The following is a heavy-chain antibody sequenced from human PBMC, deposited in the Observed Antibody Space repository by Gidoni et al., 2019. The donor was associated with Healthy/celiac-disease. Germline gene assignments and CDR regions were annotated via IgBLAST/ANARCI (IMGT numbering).Heavy chain of an antibody. CDR1: GVTCSGSA. Sequence: EVQLVESGGGWVQPGGSMKLTGADSGVTCSGSAMPWVRQCSGKGLEWVGRISSKANSYATAYAASVKGRFTISRDDSKNTAYLQMNSLKTEDTAVYYCTPYYYDSSGYYGDWFDPWGQGTLVTVSS. CDR3: TPYYYDSSGYYGDWFDP. D-gene: IGHD3-22*01. J-gene: IGHJ5*02. CDR2: ISSKANSYAT. V-gene: IGHV3-73*02.